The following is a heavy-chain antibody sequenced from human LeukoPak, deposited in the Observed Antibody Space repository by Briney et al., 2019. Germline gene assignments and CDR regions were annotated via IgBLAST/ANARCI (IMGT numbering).Heavy chain of an antibody. D-gene: IGHD3-16*02. CDR2: IKQDGSKK. V-gene: IGHV3-7*01. CDR1: GFTFSSYW. J-gene: IGHJ4*02. Sequence: GSLRLSCAASGFTFSSYWMSWVRPAPGKGLEWVANIKQDGSKKYYVDSVKGRFTISRDNAKNSLYLQMNSLRAEDTAVYYCARDAYYDYVWGSYRTGIDYWGQGTLVTVSS. CDR3: ARDAYYDYVWGSYRTGIDY.